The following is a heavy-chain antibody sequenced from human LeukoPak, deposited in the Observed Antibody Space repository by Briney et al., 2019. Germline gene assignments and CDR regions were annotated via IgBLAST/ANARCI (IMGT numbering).Heavy chain of an antibody. Sequence: PGGSLRLSCAASGFTFSSYWMSWVRQAPGKGLEWVANIKQDGSEKYYVDSVKGRFTISRDNAKNSLYLQMNSLRAEDTAVYYRARDPRTGYHGAFDIWGHGTMVTVSS. V-gene: IGHV3-7*04. J-gene: IGHJ3*02. D-gene: IGHD3/OR15-3a*01. CDR3: ARDPRTGYHGAFDI. CDR2: IKQDGSEK. CDR1: GFTFSSYW.